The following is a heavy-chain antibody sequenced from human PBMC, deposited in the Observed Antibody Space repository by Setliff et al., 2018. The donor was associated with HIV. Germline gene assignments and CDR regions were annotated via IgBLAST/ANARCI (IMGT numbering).Heavy chain of an antibody. Sequence: PSETLSLTCTVSGGSITSYYWNWIRQSPGKGLEWIGYIFDSGTTKYNPSVTSRVTISVDAPKNQFFLQLISVTAADTAVYYCAKYAYSEEVGVSWFDPWGPGILVTVSS. J-gene: IGHJ5*02. CDR1: GGSITSYY. CDR2: IFDSGTT. CDR3: AKYAYSEEVGVSWFDP. D-gene: IGHD2-8*01. V-gene: IGHV4-4*09.